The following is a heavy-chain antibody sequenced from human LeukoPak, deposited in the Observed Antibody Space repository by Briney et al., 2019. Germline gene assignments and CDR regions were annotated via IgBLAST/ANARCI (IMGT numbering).Heavy chain of an antibody. D-gene: IGHD4-17*01. CDR1: GYTFTSYA. CDR2: INAGNGNT. CDR3: ARRLPEKCGDHRSFDI. J-gene: IGHJ3*02. V-gene: IGHV1-3*01. Sequence: ASVKVSCKASGYTFTSYAMHWVRQAPGQRLEWMGWINAGNGNTKYSQKFQGRVTITRDTSASTAYMELSSLRSEDTAVYYCARRLPEKCGDHRSFDIWGQGTMVTVSS.